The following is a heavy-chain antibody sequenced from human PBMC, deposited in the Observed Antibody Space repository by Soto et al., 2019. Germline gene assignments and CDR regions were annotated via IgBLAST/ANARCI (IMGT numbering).Heavy chain of an antibody. D-gene: IGHD6-13*01. CDR3: AAGEASSRNLAPYYLDF. Sequence: LSLTCTVSGGSMRNYFWTWIRQPPVKGLEWIGYIHYSGTTSFFPSYNPSLRSRVTISEDTSKNQFSLKLLSVTTADTAVYFCAAGEASSRNLAPYYLDFWGQGTLVTVSS. J-gene: IGHJ4*02. CDR2: IHYSGTT. CDR1: GGSMRNYF. V-gene: IGHV4-59*01.